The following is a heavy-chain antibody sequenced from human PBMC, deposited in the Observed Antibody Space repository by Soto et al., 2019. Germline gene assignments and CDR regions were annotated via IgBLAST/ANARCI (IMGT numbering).Heavy chain of an antibody. CDR2: IIPIFGTA. D-gene: IGHD1-1*01. CDR3: ARGGWKSTTPGDY. J-gene: IGHJ4*02. Sequence: QVQLVQSGAEVKKPGSSVKVSCKASGGTFSSYAISWVRQAPGQGLEWMGGIIPIFGTANYAQKFQGRVTITADESTSRAYMELRRLRSEDTAVYYGARGGWKSTTPGDYWGQGTLGTVSS. CDR1: GGTFSSYA. V-gene: IGHV1-69*12.